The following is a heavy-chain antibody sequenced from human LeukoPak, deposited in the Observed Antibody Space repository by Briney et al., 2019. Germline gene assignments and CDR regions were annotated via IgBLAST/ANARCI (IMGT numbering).Heavy chain of an antibody. V-gene: IGHV1-69*06. J-gene: IGHJ4*02. CDR3: ARERRSGSYYSLADY. D-gene: IGHD1-26*01. Sequence: SVTVSCKASVGTFSSYAISWVRQAPGQGLEWMGRIIPIFGTANYAQKFQGRVTITADKSTSTAYMELSSLRSEDTAVYYCARERRSGSYYSLADYWGQGTLVTVSS. CDR2: IIPIFGTA. CDR1: VGTFSSYA.